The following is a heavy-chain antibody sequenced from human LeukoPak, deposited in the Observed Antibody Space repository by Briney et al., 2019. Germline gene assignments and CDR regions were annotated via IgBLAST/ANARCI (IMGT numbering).Heavy chain of an antibody. V-gene: IGHV3-21*01. Sequence: GASVRLSCAASGFTFSSHSRNWVRQAPGKGLEWVSSISSSNHYIYYADSVKGRFTISRDNAKNSLYLQMNSLRAEDTAVYYCARRISAEMDVWGKGTTVTVSS. D-gene: IGHD3-10*01. CDR1: GFTFSSHS. J-gene: IGHJ6*04. CDR3: ARRISAEMDV. CDR2: ISSSNHYI.